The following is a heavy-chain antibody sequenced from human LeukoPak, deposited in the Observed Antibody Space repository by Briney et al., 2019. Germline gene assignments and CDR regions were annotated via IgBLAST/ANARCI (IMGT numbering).Heavy chain of an antibody. D-gene: IGHD1-1*01. J-gene: IGHJ3*02. Sequence: ASVKVSCKASGYTFTSYGISWVRQAPGQGLEWMGWISAYNGNTNYAQKLQGRVTMTTDTSTSTAYMELRSLGSDDTAVYYCASQLDPRGAFDIWGQGTMVTVSS. CDR3: ASQLDPRGAFDI. CDR2: ISAYNGNT. CDR1: GYTFTSYG. V-gene: IGHV1-18*01.